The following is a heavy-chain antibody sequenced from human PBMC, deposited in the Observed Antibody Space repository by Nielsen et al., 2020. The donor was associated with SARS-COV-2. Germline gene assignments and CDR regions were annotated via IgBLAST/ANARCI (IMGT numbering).Heavy chain of an antibody. J-gene: IGHJ4*02. D-gene: IGHD6-19*01. CDR1: GYTFTGYY. CDR2: INPNSGGT. V-gene: IGHV1-2*06. CDR3: AQAHGGWVYYFDY. Sequence: ASVKVSCKASGYTFTGYYMHWVRQAPGQGLEWMGRINPNSGGTNYAQKFQGRVTMTRDTSISTAYMELSRLRSDDTAVYYCAQAHGGWVYYFDYWGQGTLVTVSS.